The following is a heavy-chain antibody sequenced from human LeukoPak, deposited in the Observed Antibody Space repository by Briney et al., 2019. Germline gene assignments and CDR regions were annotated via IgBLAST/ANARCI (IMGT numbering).Heavy chain of an antibody. J-gene: IGHJ4*02. CDR1: GFTFSSYA. Sequence: GGSLRLSCAASGFTFSSYAMHWVRQAPGKGLEWVAVISYDGSNKYYADSVKGRFTISRDNSKNTLYLQTNSLRAEDTAVYYCARGYYDSSGDGDYYFDYWGQGTLVTVSS. D-gene: IGHD3-22*01. V-gene: IGHV3-30-3*01. CDR2: ISYDGSNK. CDR3: ARGYYDSSGDGDYYFDY.